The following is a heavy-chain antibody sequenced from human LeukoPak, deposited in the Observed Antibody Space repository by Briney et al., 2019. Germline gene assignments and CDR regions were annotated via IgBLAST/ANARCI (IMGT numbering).Heavy chain of an antibody. CDR1: GFTFSSYG. CDR2: ISYDGSNK. J-gene: IGHJ4*02. Sequence: GGSLRLSCAASGFTFSSYGMHWVRQAPGKGLEWVAVISYDGSNKYYADSVKGRFTISRDNSKNTLYPQMNSLRAEDTAVYYCAKVSYSSSWYGDFDYWGQGTLVTVSS. V-gene: IGHV3-30*18. CDR3: AKVSYSSSWYGDFDY. D-gene: IGHD6-13*01.